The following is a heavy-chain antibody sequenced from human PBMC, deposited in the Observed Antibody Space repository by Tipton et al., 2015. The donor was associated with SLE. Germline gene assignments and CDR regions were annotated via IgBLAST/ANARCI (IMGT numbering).Heavy chain of an antibody. Sequence: TLSLTCAVYGGTLSGYYWSWIRQPPGKGLEWIGESNHSGNTKHNPSLKNRATISVDTSKNQFSLKLSSVTAADTAVYYCATWGATPKFDSWGQGTLVTVSS. CDR2: SNHSGNT. D-gene: IGHD1-26*01. J-gene: IGHJ5*01. V-gene: IGHV4-34*04. CDR3: ATWGATPKFDS. CDR1: GGTLSGYY.